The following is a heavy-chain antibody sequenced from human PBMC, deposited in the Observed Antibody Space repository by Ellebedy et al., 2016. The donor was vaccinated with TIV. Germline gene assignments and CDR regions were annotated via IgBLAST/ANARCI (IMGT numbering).Heavy chain of an antibody. Sequence: GGSLRLXXEASGFTFSSYAMSWVRQAPGKGLEWVSVISGSGGSTYYADSVKGRFTISRDNSKNTLYLQMNSLRAEDTAVYYCAKPLGTTSYYYGMDVWGQGTTVTVSS. J-gene: IGHJ6*02. CDR1: GFTFSSYA. CDR2: ISGSGGST. CDR3: AKPLGTTSYYYGMDV. D-gene: IGHD2-2*01. V-gene: IGHV3-23*01.